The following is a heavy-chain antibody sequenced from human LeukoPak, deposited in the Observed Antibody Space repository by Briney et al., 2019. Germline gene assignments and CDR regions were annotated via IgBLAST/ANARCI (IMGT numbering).Heavy chain of an antibody. Sequence: PSETLSLTCTVSGGSISSYYWSWIRQPAGKGLEWIGRIYTSGSTNYNPSLKSRVTMSVDTSKNQFSLKLSSVTAADTAVYCCARDGSVVVPAAILRPCWFDPWGQGTLVTVSS. CDR3: ARDGSVVVPAAILRPCWFDP. V-gene: IGHV4-4*07. J-gene: IGHJ5*02. CDR2: IYTSGST. CDR1: GGSISSYY. D-gene: IGHD2-2*02.